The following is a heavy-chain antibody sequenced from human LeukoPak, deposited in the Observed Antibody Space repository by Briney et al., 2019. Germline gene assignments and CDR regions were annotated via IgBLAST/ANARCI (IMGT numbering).Heavy chain of an antibody. CDR1: GFTFDDYA. J-gene: IGHJ4*02. CDR3: AKGGYDSSGYIDY. D-gene: IGHD3-22*01. V-gene: IGHV3-9*03. CDR2: ISWNSGSI. Sequence: GGSLRLSCAAPGFTFDDYAMHWVRQAPGKGLEWVSGISWNSGSIGYADSVKGRFTISRDNAKNSLYLQMNSLRTEDMALYYCAKGGYDSSGYIDYWGQGTLVTVSS.